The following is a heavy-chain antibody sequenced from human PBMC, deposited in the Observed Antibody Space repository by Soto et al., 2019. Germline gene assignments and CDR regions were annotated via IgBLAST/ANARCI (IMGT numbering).Heavy chain of an antibody. J-gene: IGHJ4*02. D-gene: IGHD3-3*01. CDR1: GGSISNYF. CDR2: IDNSGST. CDR3: ARGGQDFWSGPFDY. Sequence: PSETLSLTCTVSGGSISNYFCNWIRQPAGKGLEWIGRIDNSGSTNYNPSLKSRITMSADTSRNQFSLKLNSVTAADTAVYYCARGGQDFWSGPFDYWGLGALVTVSS. V-gene: IGHV4-4*07.